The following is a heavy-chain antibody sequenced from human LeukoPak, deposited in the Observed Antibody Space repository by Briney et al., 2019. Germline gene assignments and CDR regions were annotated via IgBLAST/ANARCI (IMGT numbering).Heavy chain of an antibody. J-gene: IGHJ4*02. Sequence: PGGSLRLSCAASGFTFSSYSMNWVRQAPGKGLEWVGRIKSKTDGGTTDYAAPVKGRFTISRDDSKNTLYLQMNSLKTEDTAVYYCTTVVYYDSSGYSWDFDYWGQGTLVTVSS. CDR3: TTVVYYDSSGYSWDFDY. CDR1: GFTFSSYS. D-gene: IGHD3-22*01. CDR2: IKSKTDGGTT. V-gene: IGHV3-15*01.